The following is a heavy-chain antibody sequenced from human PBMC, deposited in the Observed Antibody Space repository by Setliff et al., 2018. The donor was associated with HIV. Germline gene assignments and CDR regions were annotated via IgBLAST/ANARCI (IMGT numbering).Heavy chain of an antibody. Sequence: PGGSLRLSCEASGLTFSMSTFHWVRQAPGKGLEYVSAITHDGAKTYCADSVKGRFTISRDNSKNTVYLQMGSLRVEDMAVYHCARGTPRGSYDYWGQGTPVTVSS. J-gene: IGHJ4*02. CDR1: GLTFSMST. V-gene: IGHV3-64*02. D-gene: IGHD1-26*01. CDR2: ITHDGAKT. CDR3: ARGTPRGSYDY.